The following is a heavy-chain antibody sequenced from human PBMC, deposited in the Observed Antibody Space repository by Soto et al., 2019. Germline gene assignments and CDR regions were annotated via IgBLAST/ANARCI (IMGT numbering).Heavy chain of an antibody. CDR1: GCTFTSYG. CDR3: ARDGVLLWFGELLSNPLTDHYYGMDV. V-gene: IGHV1-18*01. J-gene: IGHJ6*02. D-gene: IGHD3-10*01. Sequence: ASVKVSCKASGCTFTSYGISWVRQAPGQGLEWMGWISAYNGNANYAQKLQGRVTMTTDTSTSTAYMELRSLRSDDTAVYYCARDGVLLWFGELLSNPLTDHYYGMDVWGQGTTVTVSS. CDR2: ISAYNGNA.